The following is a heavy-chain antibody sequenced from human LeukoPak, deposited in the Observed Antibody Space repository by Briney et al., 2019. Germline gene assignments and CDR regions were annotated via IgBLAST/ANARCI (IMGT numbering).Heavy chain of an antibody. CDR3: ADKQTVTIDY. V-gene: IGHV4-38-2*02. D-gene: IGHD4-17*01. J-gene: IGHJ4*02. CDR1: GYSISSGYY. Sequence: SETLSLTCTVSGYSISSGYYWGWLRQPPGKGLEWIGNIYHSGSTYYNPSLKSRVTISVDTSKNQFSLKLSSVTAADTAVYYCADKQTVTIDYWGQGTLVTVSS. CDR2: IYHSGST.